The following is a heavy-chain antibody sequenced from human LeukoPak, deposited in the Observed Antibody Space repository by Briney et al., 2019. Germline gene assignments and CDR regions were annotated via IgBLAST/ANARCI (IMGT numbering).Heavy chain of an antibody. CDR3: ARGITGTTFYYYYYYMDV. D-gene: IGHD1-7*01. CDR2: MNPNSGNT. J-gene: IGHJ6*03. CDR1: GYTFTSYD. Sequence: ASVKVSCKASGYTFTSYDINWLRQATGQGLEWMGWMNPNSGNTGYAQKFQGRVTMTRNTSISTAYMELSSLRSEDTAVYYCARGITGTTFYYYYYYMDVWGKGTTVTVSS. V-gene: IGHV1-8*01.